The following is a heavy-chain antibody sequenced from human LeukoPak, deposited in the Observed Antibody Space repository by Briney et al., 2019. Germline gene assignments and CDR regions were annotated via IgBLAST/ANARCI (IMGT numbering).Heavy chain of an antibody. CDR3: AKGGPEASAGLSWFDP. CDR1: GGSLSSGDYY. D-gene: IGHD1-14*01. CDR2: IYHSGNT. V-gene: IGHV4-30-2*01. Sequence: SQTLSLTCTVSGGSLSSGDYYWTWIRQPPGKGLEWIMYIYHSGNTYYNPSLKSRVTISVDRSRNQFSLKLTSVTAADTAVYYCAKGGPEASAGLSWFDPWSQGTLVTVSS. J-gene: IGHJ5*02.